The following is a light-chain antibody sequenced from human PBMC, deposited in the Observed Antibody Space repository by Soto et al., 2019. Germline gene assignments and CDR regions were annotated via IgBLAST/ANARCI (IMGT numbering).Light chain of an antibody. CDR2: AAS. J-gene: IGKJ1*01. V-gene: IGKV1-39*01. CDR1: QSISSY. CDR3: QQSYGTPWT. Sequence: DIQMTQSPSSLSASVGDRVTITCRASQSISSYLNWYQQKPGQAPKLLIYAASSWQSGVPSRFSGSGSGTDFTLTISSLQPEDFATYYCQQSYGTPWTFGQGTKVEIK.